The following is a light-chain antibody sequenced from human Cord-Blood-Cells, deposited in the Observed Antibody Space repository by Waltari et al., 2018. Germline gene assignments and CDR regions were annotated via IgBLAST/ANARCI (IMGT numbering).Light chain of an antibody. V-gene: IGKV4-1*01. Sequence: IVMTQSPDSLAVSLGERATINCKSSQSVLYSSNNKNYLAGYHQKPGQPPKLLIYWASTLESGVPDRFSGSGSGTDFTLTISSLQAEDVAVYYCQQYYSTPPTFGQGTKVEIK. J-gene: IGKJ1*01. CDR3: QQYYSTPPT. CDR1: QSVLYSSNNKNY. CDR2: WAS.